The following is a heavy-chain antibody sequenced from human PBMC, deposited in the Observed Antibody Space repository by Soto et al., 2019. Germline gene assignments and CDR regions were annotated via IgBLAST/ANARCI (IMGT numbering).Heavy chain of an antibody. CDR2: LNPSGGGA. V-gene: IGHV1-46*01. CDR1: GYTFIDHY. D-gene: IGHD6-13*01. Sequence: QVQLVQSGAEVKTPGASMKVSCKASGYTFIDHYIHWVRQAPGQGLEWMGMLNPSGGGASYAQKFHGRVTMTRDTSTSTVYMELSGLTSEDTAVYYCARGFYSTSWYFLFDFWGQGTLVTVSS. CDR3: ARGFYSTSWYFLFDF. J-gene: IGHJ4*02.